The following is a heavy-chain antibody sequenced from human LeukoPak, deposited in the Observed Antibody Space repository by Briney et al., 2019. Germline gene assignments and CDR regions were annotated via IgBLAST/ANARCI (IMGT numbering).Heavy chain of an antibody. V-gene: IGHV4-38-2*02. J-gene: IGHJ4*02. CDR2: IYHSGST. CDR1: GYSISSGYY. D-gene: IGHD3-10*01. Sequence: SETLSLTCTVSGYSISSGYYWGWIRHPPGKGLEWIGSIYHSGSTYYNPSLKSRVTISVDTSKNQSSLKLSSVTAADTAVYYCARDNPYGSGTDYWGQGSLVTVSS. CDR3: ARDNPYGSGTDY.